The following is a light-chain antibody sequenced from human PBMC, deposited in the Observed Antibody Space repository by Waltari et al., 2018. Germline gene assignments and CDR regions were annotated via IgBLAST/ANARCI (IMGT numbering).Light chain of an antibody. Sequence: DTQMTQSPSSLSALVGDTVTITCQASQGIANNLNWYQWKPGIAPKLLIYRASSLQSGIPSRFRGSGSGTAFILTISSLQPEDFATYYCQQGSSYPRTFGQGTRVE. J-gene: IGKJ1*01. CDR3: QQGSSYPRT. V-gene: IGKV1-16*01. CDR1: QGIANN. CDR2: RAS.